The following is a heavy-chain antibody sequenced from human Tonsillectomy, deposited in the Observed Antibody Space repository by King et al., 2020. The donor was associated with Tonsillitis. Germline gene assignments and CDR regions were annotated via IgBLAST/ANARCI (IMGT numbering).Heavy chain of an antibody. V-gene: IGHV3-30*04. J-gene: IGHJ3*02. CDR1: GFDFSRFL. CDR2: MSLDGSNK. Sequence: VQLVESGGGVVQPGGSLRLSCAASGFDFSRFLIHWVRQAPGKGLEWVAVMSLDGSNKYYADSVKGRFTISRDNSRNTLYLQLNSLTTADTAVYYCARRRDSSSSAAFDIWGQGKMVTVSS. D-gene: IGHD6-6*01. CDR3: ARRRDSSSSAAFDI.